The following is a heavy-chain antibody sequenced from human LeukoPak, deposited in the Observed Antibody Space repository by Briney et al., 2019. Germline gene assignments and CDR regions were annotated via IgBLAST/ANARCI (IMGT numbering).Heavy chain of an antibody. J-gene: IGHJ4*02. CDR3: AKEADSSGWYTSLDY. CDR1: GFTFSSYS. V-gene: IGHV3-21*01. CDR2: ISSSSYI. Sequence: GGSLRLSCAASGFTFSSYSMNWVRQAPGKGLEWVSSISSSSYIYYADSVKGRFTISRDNSKNTLYLQMNSLRAEDTAVYYCAKEADSSGWYTSLDYWGQGTLVTVSS. D-gene: IGHD6-19*01.